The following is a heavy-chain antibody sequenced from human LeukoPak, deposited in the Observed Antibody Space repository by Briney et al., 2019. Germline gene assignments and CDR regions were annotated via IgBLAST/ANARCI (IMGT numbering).Heavy chain of an antibody. V-gene: IGHV1-2*02. Sequence: WASVKVSCKASGYTFTGYYMHWVRQAPGQGLEWMGWINPNSGGTNYAQKFQGRVTMTTDTSTSTAYMELRSLRSDDTAVYYCARCPNYDILTGYEDWFDPWGQGTLVTVSS. CDR3: ARCPNYDILTGYEDWFDP. CDR1: GYTFTGYY. CDR2: INPNSGGT. D-gene: IGHD3-9*01. J-gene: IGHJ5*02.